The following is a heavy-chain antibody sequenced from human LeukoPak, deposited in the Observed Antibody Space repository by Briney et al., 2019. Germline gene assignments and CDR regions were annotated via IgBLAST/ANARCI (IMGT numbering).Heavy chain of an antibody. V-gene: IGHV3-23*01. D-gene: IGHD6-19*01. CDR1: GFTFSSYA. J-gene: IGHJ6*02. Sequence: GGSLRLSCAASGFTFSSYAMSWVRQAPGKGLEWVSAISGSGGSTYYADSVKGRFTISRDNSKNTLYLQMNSLRAEDTAVYYCATGPPGWFYYYYGMDVWGQGTTVTVSS. CDR2: ISGSGGST. CDR3: ATGPPGWFYYYYGMDV.